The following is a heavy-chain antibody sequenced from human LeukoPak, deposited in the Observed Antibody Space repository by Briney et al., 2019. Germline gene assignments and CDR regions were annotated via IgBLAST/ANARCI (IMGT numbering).Heavy chain of an antibody. CDR3: ARDLSTMTLNWFDP. Sequence: SVKVSCKASGGTFSSYAICWVRQAPGQGLEWMGGIIPIFGTANYAQKFQGRVTITADESTSTAYMELSSLRSEDTAVYYCARDLSTMTLNWFDPWGQGTLVTVSS. CDR2: IIPIFGTA. J-gene: IGHJ5*02. D-gene: IGHD3-22*01. CDR1: GGTFSSYA. V-gene: IGHV1-69*13.